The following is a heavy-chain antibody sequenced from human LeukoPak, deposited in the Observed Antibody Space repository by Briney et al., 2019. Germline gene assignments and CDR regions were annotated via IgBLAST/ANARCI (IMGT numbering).Heavy chain of an antibody. V-gene: IGHV1-18*01. D-gene: IGHD6-19*01. CDR2: ISAYNGNT. CDR3: ARVGAVAGTHPLRY. CDR1: GYTFTSYG. J-gene: IGHJ4*02. Sequence: ASVKVSCKASGYTFTSYGISWVRQAPGQGLEWMGWISAYNGNTNYAQKLQGRVTMTTDTSTSTAYMELRSLRSDDTAVYYRARVGAVAGTHPLRYWGQGTLVTVSS.